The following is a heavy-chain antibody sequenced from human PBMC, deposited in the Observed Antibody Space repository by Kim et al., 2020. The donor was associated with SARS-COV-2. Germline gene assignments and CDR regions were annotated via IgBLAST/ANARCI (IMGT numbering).Heavy chain of an antibody. CDR3: AREGGYGDYDHGFDY. Sequence: SETLSLTCTVSGGSISSSSYYWGWIRQPPGKGLEWIGSIYYSGSTYYNPSLKSRVTISVDTSKNQFSLKLSSVTAADTAVYYCAREGGYGDYDHGFDYWGQGTLVTVSS. V-gene: IGHV4-39*07. CDR2: IYYSGST. CDR1: GGSISSSSYY. D-gene: IGHD4-17*01. J-gene: IGHJ4*02.